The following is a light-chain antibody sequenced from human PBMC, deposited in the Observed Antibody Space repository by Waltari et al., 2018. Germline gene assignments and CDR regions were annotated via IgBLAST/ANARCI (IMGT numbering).Light chain of an antibody. Sequence: DIKMTQSPSPLPASVGARVTITCRASQSISSWLAWYQQKPGKAPKLLLYKASTLESGFPSRFSGSGSGTEFTLTISSLHPDDVATYYCQQYDSYSAFGQGTKVEIK. CDR2: KAS. CDR3: QQYDSYSA. J-gene: IGKJ1*01. CDR1: QSISSW. V-gene: IGKV1-5*03.